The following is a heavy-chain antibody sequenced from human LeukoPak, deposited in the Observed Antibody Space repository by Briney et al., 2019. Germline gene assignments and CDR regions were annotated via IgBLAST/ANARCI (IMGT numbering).Heavy chain of an antibody. Sequence: GGSLRLSCAASGVTYSKYAMQWVRQALGKGLEWVAVISYDGTNKHYADYVKGRFTISTDKSKNTLYLHMNSLSAEDTYVFYCERGGDYRVYYHTMDVWGQGTPVSVSS. J-gene: IGHJ6*02. V-gene: IGHV3-30-3*01. CDR3: ERGGDYRVYYHTMDV. D-gene: IGHD4-17*01. CDR2: ISYDGTNK. CDR1: GVTYSKYA.